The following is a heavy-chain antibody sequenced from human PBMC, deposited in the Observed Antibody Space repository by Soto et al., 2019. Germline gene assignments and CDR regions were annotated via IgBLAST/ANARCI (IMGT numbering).Heavy chain of an antibody. J-gene: IGHJ4*02. CDR3: ARGGFRQWLLDY. V-gene: IGHV3-74*01. CDR2: INFDGTTT. CDR1: GFTFNSYC. D-gene: IGHD5-12*01. Sequence: EVQLGESGGGLVQPGGSLRLSCAASGFTFNSYCIHWVRQAPGKGLVWVSRINFDGTTTNYADSVKGRFTISRDNAKNTLYLRMNSLRDEDTAVYYCARGGFRQWLLDYWGQGSLVTVSS.